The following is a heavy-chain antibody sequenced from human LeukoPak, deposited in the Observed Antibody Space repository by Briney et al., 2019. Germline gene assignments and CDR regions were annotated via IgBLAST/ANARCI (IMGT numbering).Heavy chain of an antibody. V-gene: IGHV3-30*02. Sequence: GGSLRLSCAASGFTFSSYGMHWIRQAPGRGLEWVSFIRNDETEIHYADFAKGRFTISRDKSKNSVYLEMNSLRPDDTALYYCAKDGGRYRFDFWGQGTMVTVSS. CDR3: AKDGGRYRFDF. CDR2: IRNDETEI. D-gene: IGHD3-16*02. CDR1: GFTFSSYG. J-gene: IGHJ4*02.